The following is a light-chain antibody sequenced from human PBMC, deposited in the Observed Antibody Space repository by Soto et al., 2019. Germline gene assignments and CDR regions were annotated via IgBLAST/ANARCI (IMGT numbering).Light chain of an antibody. V-gene: IGLV1-40*01. CDR2: GNS. CDR3: QSYDSNTVV. CDR1: SSNIGAGYD. Sequence: QSVLTQPPSVSGAPGQRVTISCTGSSSNIGAGYDVHWYQQLPGTAPKLLIYGNSNRPSGVPDPFSGSKSGTSASLAITGRQAEDEADYYCQSYDSNTVVFGGGTKLTVL. J-gene: IGLJ2*01.